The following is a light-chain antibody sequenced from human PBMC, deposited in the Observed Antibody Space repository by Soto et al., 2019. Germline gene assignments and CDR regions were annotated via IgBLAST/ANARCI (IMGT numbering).Light chain of an antibody. J-gene: IGKJ1*01. V-gene: IGKV1-5*03. CDR1: QSISSW. Sequence: DIQMTQSPSTLCASVGDRVTISCRASQSISSWLAWYQQKPGKAPKLLIYKASSLESGVPSRLSGSGSGTEFTLTIRSLQPDDFATYYCQQYNSYGTFGQGTKVDIK. CDR3: QQYNSYGT. CDR2: KAS.